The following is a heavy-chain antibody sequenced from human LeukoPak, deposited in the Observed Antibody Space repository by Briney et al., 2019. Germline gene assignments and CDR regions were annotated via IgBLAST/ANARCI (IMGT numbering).Heavy chain of an antibody. CDR2: IYYSGST. CDR3: ARRYCSGGSCYPFDY. V-gene: IGHV4-59*01. D-gene: IGHD2-15*01. Sequence: SETLSLTCTVSGGSISSYYWSWIRQPPGKGLEWIGYIYYSGSTNYNPSLKSRVTISVDTSKNQFSLKLSSVTAADTAVYYCARRYCSGGSCYPFDYWGQGTLVTVSS. J-gene: IGHJ4*02. CDR1: GGSISSYY.